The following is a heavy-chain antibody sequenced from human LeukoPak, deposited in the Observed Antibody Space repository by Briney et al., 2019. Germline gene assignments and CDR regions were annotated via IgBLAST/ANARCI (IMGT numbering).Heavy chain of an antibody. V-gene: IGHV4-34*01. J-gene: IGHJ6*03. CDR2: INHSGST. D-gene: IGHD3-22*01. Sequence: PSETLSLTCAVYGGSFSGYYWSWIRQPPGKGLEWIGEINHSGSTNYNPSLKSRVTISVDTSKNQFSLKLSSVTAADTAVYYCARGFNYYDSSGYYVYPYYYYYMDVWGKGTTVTVSS. CDR1: GGSFSGYY. CDR3: ARGFNYYDSSGYYVYPYYYYYMDV.